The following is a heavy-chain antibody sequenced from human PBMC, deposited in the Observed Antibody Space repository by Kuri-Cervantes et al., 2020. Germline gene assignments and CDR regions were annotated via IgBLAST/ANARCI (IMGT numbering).Heavy chain of an antibody. V-gene: IGHV4-30-4*08. CDR2: IYYSGST. J-gene: IGHJ4*02. CDR3: ARGSGGRGFDY. CDR1: GGSISSGDYY. D-gene: IGHD2-15*01. Sequence: LRLSCTVSGGSISSGDYYWSWIRQPPGKGLEWIGYIYYSGSTYYNPSLKSRVTISVDTSKNQFSLRLDSVTAADTAVYYCARGSGGRGFDYWGQGTLVTVSS.